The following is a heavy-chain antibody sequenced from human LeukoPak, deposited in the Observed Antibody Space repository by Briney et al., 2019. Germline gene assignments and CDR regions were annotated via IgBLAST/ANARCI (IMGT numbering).Heavy chain of an antibody. J-gene: IGHJ4*02. CDR3: ARRAGVAQYYFDY. CDR1: GYTFTSIW. Sequence: GESLKISCKGSGYTFTSIWIAWVRQMPGKGLEFMGLIRPGSSDPTYSPSFRGHVTFSVDKSIDTAYLQWSSLKASDTAMYYCARRAGVAQYYFDYWGQGTLVTVSS. D-gene: IGHD6-13*01. V-gene: IGHV5-51*01. CDR2: IRPGSSDP.